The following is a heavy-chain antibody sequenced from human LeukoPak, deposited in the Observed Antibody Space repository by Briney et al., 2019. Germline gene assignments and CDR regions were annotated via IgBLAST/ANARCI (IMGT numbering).Heavy chain of an antibody. V-gene: IGHV3-7*03. Sequence: GGSLRLSCAASGFTFSRYALHWVRQAPGRGPEWVANVNRDGSETYYLDSVKGRFTISKDNAKNSLYLQMNSLRAEDTALYHCARNNGMDVWGQGTTVIVSS. CDR1: GFTFSRYA. J-gene: IGHJ6*02. CDR2: VNRDGSET. CDR3: ARNNGMDV.